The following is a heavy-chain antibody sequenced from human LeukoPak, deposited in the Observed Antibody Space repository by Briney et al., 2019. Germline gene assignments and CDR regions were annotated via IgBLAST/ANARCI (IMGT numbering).Heavy chain of an antibody. D-gene: IGHD3-22*01. J-gene: IGHJ6*02. V-gene: IGHV3-49*04. CDR2: IRSKAYGGTK. CDR1: GFTFGDYA. Sequence: PGGSLRLSCTASGFTFGDYAMSWVRQAPGKGLEWVGFIRSKAYGGTKEYAASVKGRFTISRDDSKSIDYLQMNSVKTEDTAVYYCTRAYYYDSSGYYPAFEDGVLVGGMDVWGQGTTVTVSS. CDR3: TRAYYYDSSGYYPAFEDGVLVGGMDV.